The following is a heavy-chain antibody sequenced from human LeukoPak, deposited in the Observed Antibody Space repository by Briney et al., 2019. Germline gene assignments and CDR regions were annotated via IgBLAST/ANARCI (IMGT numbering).Heavy chain of an antibody. Sequence: PSETLSLTCTVSGGSISSYYWSWIRQPPGKGLEWIGYIYYSGSTNYNPSLRSRVTIPVDTSKNQFSLKLSSVTAADTAVYYCARATYNVYYYYYGMDVWGKGTTVTVSS. D-gene: IGHD5-24*01. V-gene: IGHV4-59*01. CDR2: IYYSGST. CDR3: ARATYNVYYYYYGMDV. CDR1: GGSISSYY. J-gene: IGHJ6*04.